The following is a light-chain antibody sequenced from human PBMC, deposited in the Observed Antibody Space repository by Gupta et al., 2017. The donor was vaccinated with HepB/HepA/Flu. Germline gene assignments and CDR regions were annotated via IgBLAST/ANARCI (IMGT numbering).Light chain of an antibody. V-gene: IGKV3-20*01. J-gene: IGKJ4*01. Sequence: ELVLTHSPGTLSFSPGERATLSCRASQNVSSSYLHWYQQKPGQAPRLLIYGASSGATGIPDRLSGSGSRTDFTLTISRLKPKDFDVYYCQQYGSSPPVTFGGRTKVEIK. CDR3: QQYGSSPPVT. CDR1: QNVSSSY. CDR2: GAS.